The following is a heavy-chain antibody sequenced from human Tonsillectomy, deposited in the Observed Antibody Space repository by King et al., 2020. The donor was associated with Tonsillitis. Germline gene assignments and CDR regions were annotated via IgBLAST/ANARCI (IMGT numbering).Heavy chain of an antibody. V-gene: IGHV5-51*01. J-gene: IGHJ4*02. CDR2: IYPGDSDT. CDR3: ARGNYVWGSYRFPFDY. Sequence: VQLVESGAEVRKPGESLKISCKGSGYSFTSYWIVWVRQMPGKGLEWMGIIYPGDSDTRYSPSFQGQVTISADKSISTAYQQGGSLKASDTAMYYCARGNYVWGSYRFPFDYWGQGTLVTVSS. D-gene: IGHD3-16*02. CDR1: GYSFTSYW.